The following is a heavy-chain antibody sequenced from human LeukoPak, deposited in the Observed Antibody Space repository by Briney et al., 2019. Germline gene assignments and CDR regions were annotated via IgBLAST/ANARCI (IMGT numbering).Heavy chain of an antibody. CDR1: GDIVSNNSAA. D-gene: IGHD4-23*01. CDR3: ARAVAGGRYFDL. V-gene: IGHV6-1*01. CDR2: TYFMSEWSN. J-gene: IGHJ2*01. Sequence: SQTLSLTCAISGDIVSNNSAAWTWIRQSPSRGLEWLGRTYFMSEWSNTYAPSMTSRITINADTSKYQFSLQLNSVTPEDTAVYFCARAVAGGRYFDLWGRGTLVTVSS.